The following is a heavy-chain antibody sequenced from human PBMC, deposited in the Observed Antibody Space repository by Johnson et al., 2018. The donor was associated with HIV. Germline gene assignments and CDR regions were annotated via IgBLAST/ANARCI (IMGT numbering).Heavy chain of an antibody. J-gene: IGHJ3*02. CDR3: ARERGWRSEAFDI. D-gene: IGHD2-15*01. CDR1: GFTFRSYG. CDR2: IRYDGSNN. V-gene: IGHV3-30*02. Sequence: QVQLVESGGGVVQPGGSLRLSCAASGFTFRSYGMHWVRQAPGKGLEWVAFIRYDGSNNYYGDSVKGRFTISRDNAKNTLYLQMNNLRAEDTALYYCARERGWRSEAFDIWGQGTMVTVSS.